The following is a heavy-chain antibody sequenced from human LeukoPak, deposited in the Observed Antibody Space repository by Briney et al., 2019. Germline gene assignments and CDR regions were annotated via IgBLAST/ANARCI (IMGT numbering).Heavy chain of an antibody. CDR2: IIPILGIA. CDR1: GGTFSSYT. Sequence: SVKVSYKASGGTFSSYTISWVRQAPGQGLEWMGRIIPILGIANYAQKFQGRVTITADKSTSTAYMELSSLRSEDTAVYYCARDGQQLVRFLYWGQGTLVTVSS. D-gene: IGHD6-6*01. V-gene: IGHV1-69*04. CDR3: ARDGQQLVRFLY. J-gene: IGHJ4*02.